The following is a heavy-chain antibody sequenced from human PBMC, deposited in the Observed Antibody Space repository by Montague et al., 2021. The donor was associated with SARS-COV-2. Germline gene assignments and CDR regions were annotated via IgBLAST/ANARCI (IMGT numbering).Heavy chain of an antibody. CDR3: ARAVSVRRAVNWFDP. V-gene: IGHV4-59*11. Sequence: SETLSLTCTVSGGSMSDHYWAWIRQPPGKGLEWLAYIYYSGGINSNASLKSRVSMSVDTSKNQFSLKLTSVTAADTAVYYCARAVSVRRAVNWFDPWGQRTLVTVSS. CDR2: IYYSGGI. D-gene: IGHD3-10*01. CDR1: GGSMSDHY. J-gene: IGHJ5*02.